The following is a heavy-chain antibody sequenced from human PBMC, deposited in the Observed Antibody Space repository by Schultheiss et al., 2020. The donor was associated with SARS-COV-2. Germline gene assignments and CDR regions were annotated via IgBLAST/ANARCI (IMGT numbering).Heavy chain of an antibody. D-gene: IGHD6-13*01. Sequence: GGSLRLSCAASGFTFRTYAMHWVRQAPGKGLEWVAVISNDGNNKYYADSVKGRFTISRDYSKNTVHLQMNSLRPEDTAVYYCARAAYSSTWSLGNHFDSWGQGTLVTVAS. CDR1: GFTFRTYA. CDR3: ARAAYSSTWSLGNHFDS. CDR2: ISNDGNNK. J-gene: IGHJ4*02. V-gene: IGHV3-30*16.